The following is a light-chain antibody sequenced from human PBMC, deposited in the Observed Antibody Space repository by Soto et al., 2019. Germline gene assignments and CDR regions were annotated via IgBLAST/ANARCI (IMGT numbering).Light chain of an antibody. V-gene: IGKV3-15*01. J-gene: IGKJ2*01. CDR2: GAS. Sequence: EIVMTQSPATLSVSPGERATLSCRASQSVSSNLAWYQQKPGQAPRLLIYGASTRATGIPARFSGSGSGTEFTLIISSRQSEDCAVYYCQQYSSWPPRYTFGQGTKLEIK. CDR1: QSVSSN. CDR3: QQYSSWPPRYT.